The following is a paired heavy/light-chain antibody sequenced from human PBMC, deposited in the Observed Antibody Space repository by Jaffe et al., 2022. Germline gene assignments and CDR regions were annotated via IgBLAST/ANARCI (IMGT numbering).Heavy chain of an antibody. Sequence: QLQLQESGPGLVKPSETLSLTCTVSGGSISSGSYYWDWIRQPPGKGLEWIGRIHYRGNTNYNPSLKSRVTISVDTSKNQFSLELTSVTAADTAVYYCARRAVGGTRWVDPWGQGTLVSVSS. CDR1: GGSISSGSYY. CDR3: ARRAVGGTRWVDP. V-gene: IGHV4-39*01. CDR2: IHYRGNT. D-gene: IGHD6-13*01. J-gene: IGHJ5*02.
Light chain of an antibody. J-gene: IGKJ4*01. V-gene: IGKV1-9*01. CDR2: AAS. CDR1: QGISSY. CDR3: QQLNGSPLT. Sequence: DIQVTQSPSFLSASVGDRVTITCRASQGISSYLAWYQQKPGKAPKLLIYAASTLQSGVPSRFSGSGSGTEFTLTISSLQPEDFATYYCQQLNGSPLTFGGGTKVEIK.